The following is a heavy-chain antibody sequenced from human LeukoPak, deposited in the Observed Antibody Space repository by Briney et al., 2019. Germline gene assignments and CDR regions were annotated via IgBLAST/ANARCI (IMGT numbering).Heavy chain of an antibody. Sequence: KPSETLSLTCTVSGGSISSSNYYWGWIRQPPGKGLEWIGSIYYSGSTYYNPSLKSRVTISVDTSKNQFSLKLSSVTAADTAVYYCARDDTAGAFDIWGQGTMVTVSS. CDR2: IYYSGST. CDR3: ARDDTAGAFDI. CDR1: GGSISSSNYY. J-gene: IGHJ3*02. V-gene: IGHV4-39*07. D-gene: IGHD3-9*01.